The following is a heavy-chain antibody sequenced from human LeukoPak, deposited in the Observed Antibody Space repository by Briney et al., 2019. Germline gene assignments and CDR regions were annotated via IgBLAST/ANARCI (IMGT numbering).Heavy chain of an antibody. CDR3: ARVLHDSSGYYFDY. CDR2: INHSGST. V-gene: IGHV4-34*01. D-gene: IGHD3-22*01. CDR1: GGSFSGYY. J-gene: IGHJ4*02. Sequence: PSETLSLTCAVYGGSFSGYYWSWIRQPPGKGLGWIGEINHSGSTNYNPSLKSRVTISVDTSKNQFSLKLSSVTAADTAVYYCARVLHDSSGYYFDYWGQGTLVTVSS.